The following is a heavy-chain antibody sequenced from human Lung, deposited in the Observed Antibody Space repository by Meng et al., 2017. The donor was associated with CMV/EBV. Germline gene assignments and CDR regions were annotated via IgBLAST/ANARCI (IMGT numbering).Heavy chain of an antibody. CDR3: ARVGDDIGSCTTTSCHNGYYFDY. J-gene: IGHJ4*02. CDR2: IYSGGDT. V-gene: IGHV3-53*01. CDR1: GFTVSSNY. D-gene: IGHD2-2*02. Sequence: GGSXRLSCAASGFTVSSNYMSWVRQAPGKGLEWVSIIYSGGDTYYVDSVKGRFTISRDISTNTLSLQLNNLRAEDSAVYYCARVGDDIGSCTTTSCHNGYYFDYWXQGTLVTVSS.